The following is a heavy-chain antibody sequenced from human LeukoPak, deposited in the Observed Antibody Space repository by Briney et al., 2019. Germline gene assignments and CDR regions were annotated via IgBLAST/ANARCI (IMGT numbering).Heavy chain of an antibody. D-gene: IGHD4-17*01. Sequence: ASVKVSCKAAGYTFSNYGITWVRQAPGQGLEWMGWISAYNGKTNYAQKLQGRVTMTTDTSTNTAYMELRSLRSDDTAVYYCARDGPDYGDYINFDYWGQGTLVTVSS. CDR2: ISAYNGKT. J-gene: IGHJ4*02. V-gene: IGHV1-18*01. CDR3: ARDGPDYGDYINFDY. CDR1: GYTFSNYG.